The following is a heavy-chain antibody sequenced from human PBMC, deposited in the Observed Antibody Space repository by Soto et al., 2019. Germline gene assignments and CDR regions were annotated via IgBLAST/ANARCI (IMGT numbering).Heavy chain of an antibody. D-gene: IGHD2-15*01. CDR3: ARVGSTGYCSGGYCHPPAY. CDR1: GFTFSTST. Sequence: PGGSLRLSCAASGFTFSTSTMNWVRQAPGQGLEWVSSISSSITYTYYAASVKGRFTISRDNAKNSLYLQMNSLRAEDTAVYYCARVGSTGYCSGGYCHPPAYWGQGTMVTVSS. V-gene: IGHV3-21*01. CDR2: ISSSITYT. J-gene: IGHJ4*02.